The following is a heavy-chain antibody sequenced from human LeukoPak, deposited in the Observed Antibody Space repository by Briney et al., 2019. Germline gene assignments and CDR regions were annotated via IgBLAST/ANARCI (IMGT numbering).Heavy chain of an antibody. CDR3: VREDTPATANY. D-gene: IGHD2-21*02. J-gene: IGHJ4*02. Sequence: PGGSLRLSCAASGFNFANHAMGWVRQTAGKGLEWVSAISGGGDITYYADSVKGRFTISRDNSKDTLFLQMHSLRPGDTAVYYCVREDTPATANYWGQGTLVTISS. CDR1: GFNFANHA. CDR2: ISGGGDIT. V-gene: IGHV3-23*01.